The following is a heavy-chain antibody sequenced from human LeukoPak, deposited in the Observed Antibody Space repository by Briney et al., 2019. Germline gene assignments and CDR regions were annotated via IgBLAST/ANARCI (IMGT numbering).Heavy chain of an antibody. V-gene: IGHV3-30*18. CDR1: GFTFSSYD. Sequence: GGYLRLSCAASGFTFSSYDMHWVRQAPGKGLEWVAVISYDGSNKYYADSVKGRFTISRDNSKNTLYLQMNSLRAEDTAVYYCSKRGRNGWRVDYWGQGTLVTVSS. CDR3: SKRGRNGWRVDY. CDR2: ISYDGSNK. J-gene: IGHJ4*02. D-gene: IGHD6-19*01.